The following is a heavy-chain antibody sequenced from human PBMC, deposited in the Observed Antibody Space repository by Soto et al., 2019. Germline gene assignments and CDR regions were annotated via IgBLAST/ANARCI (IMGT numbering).Heavy chain of an antibody. Sequence: QLQLQESGSGLVKPSQTLSLTCAVSGGSISSGGYSWSWIRQPPGKGLEWIGYIYHSGSTYYNPSLKSRVNISVDRSKNQFSLKLSSVPAADTAVYSCARDYGGSNDYWGQGTLVTVSP. CDR2: IYHSGST. D-gene: IGHD4-17*01. CDR3: ARDYGGSNDY. V-gene: IGHV4-30-2*01. CDR1: GGSISSGGYS. J-gene: IGHJ4*02.